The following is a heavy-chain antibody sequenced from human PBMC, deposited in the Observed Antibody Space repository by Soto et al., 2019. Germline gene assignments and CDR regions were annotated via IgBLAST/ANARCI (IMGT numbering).Heavy chain of an antibody. CDR1: GFTFSNYA. J-gene: IGHJ4*02. CDR2: ISSSSGST. V-gene: IGHV3-23*01. CDR3: EKVGSERYSGQHSDY. D-gene: IGHD5-12*01. Sequence: EVQLLESGGGLVQPGGSLRLSCAASGFTFSNYAMNWVRQAPGKGLEWVSTISSSSGSTYYADSVKGRFTISRDNSKNFLYLQMNRLRGDDTAVYYCEKVGSERYSGQHSDYWGQGTLVTISS.